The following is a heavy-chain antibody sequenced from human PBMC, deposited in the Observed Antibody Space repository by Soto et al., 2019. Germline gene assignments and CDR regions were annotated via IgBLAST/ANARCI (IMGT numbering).Heavy chain of an antibody. CDR1: DCSISDYY. CDR2: ISTGGSVI. V-gene: IGHV3-11*01. CDR3: ARKGMDI. Sequence: GGSLRLSCAASDCSISDYYMTWFRQAPGKGLEWVSYISTGGSVIFYTESVKGRFTVSRDNSKNLLYLQMDSLSADDTAVYYCARKGMDIWGQGTTVTVSS. J-gene: IGHJ6*02.